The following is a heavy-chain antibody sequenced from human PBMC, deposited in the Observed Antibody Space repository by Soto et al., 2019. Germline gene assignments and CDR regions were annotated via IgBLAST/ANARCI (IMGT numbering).Heavy chain of an antibody. CDR1: GYTFTNNG. J-gene: IGHJ4*02. CDR3: ARVGAYCVSTSCHDY. D-gene: IGHD2-2*01. V-gene: IGHV1-18*01. Sequence: QVQLVQSGAEVKKPGASVKVSCKASGYTFTNNGISWVRQAPGQGLEWMGWISAYNGNTDYAQKLQGRVTMTTDTSTSTAYMELRSLRSDDTAVYYCARVGAYCVSTSCHDYWGQGTLVTVSS. CDR2: ISAYNGNT.